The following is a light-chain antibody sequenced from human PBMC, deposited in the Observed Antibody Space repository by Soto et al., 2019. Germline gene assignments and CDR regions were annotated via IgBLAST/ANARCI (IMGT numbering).Light chain of an antibody. CDR2: DAS. V-gene: IGKV3-11*01. J-gene: IGKJ1*01. CDR1: QSVRTY. CDR3: QQSSSWPLT. Sequence: EIVLTQSPATLSLSPGERATLSCRASQSVRTYLGWYQQKPGQAPRLLIYDASHRATGIPARFSGSGSGTDFTRTISILEPEEFAVYYCQQSSSWPLTFGQGTKVEI.